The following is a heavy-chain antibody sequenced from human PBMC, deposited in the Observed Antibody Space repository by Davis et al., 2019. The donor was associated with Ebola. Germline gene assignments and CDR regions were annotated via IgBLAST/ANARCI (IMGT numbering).Heavy chain of an antibody. CDR1: GVTFRSYG. CDR2: IIPMSGIP. Sequence: SVKVSCKASGVTFRSYGFSWVRHAPGQGLEWMGGIIPMSGIPNYAQKFQGRVTITADESTNTAYMELRSLRSDDTAVYYCARVSSREYCSSTSCFDFWGQGTLVTVSS. V-gene: IGHV1-69*13. J-gene: IGHJ4*03. CDR3: ARVSSREYCSSTSCFDF. D-gene: IGHD2-2*01.